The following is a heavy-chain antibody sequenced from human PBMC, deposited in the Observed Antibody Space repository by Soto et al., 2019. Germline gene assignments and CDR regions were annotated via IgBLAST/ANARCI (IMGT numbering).Heavy chain of an antibody. V-gene: IGHV4-31*03. Sequence: PSETLSLTCSVSGAALNSGNYYWSWIRQVPGKGLEWIGHIYVTGAVDYNPSLRDRITISQDTSERQFSLNLRLVTAADTAVYYCARLRIATNNYKWFDPWGQDTLVTVSS. D-gene: IGHD2-21*01. CDR2: IYVTGAV. J-gene: IGHJ5*02. CDR1: GAALNSGNYY. CDR3: ARLRIATNNYKWFDP.